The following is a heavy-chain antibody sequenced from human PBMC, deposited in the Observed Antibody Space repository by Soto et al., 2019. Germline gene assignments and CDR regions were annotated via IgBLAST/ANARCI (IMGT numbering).Heavy chain of an antibody. CDR2: IYPGDSDT. D-gene: IGHD3-10*01. CDR1: GYTFSKSW. J-gene: IGHJ4*02. V-gene: IGHV5-51*01. Sequence: GESLKISCQGSGYTFSKSWIAWVRQMPGEGLEWVGIIYPGDSDTRYSPSFQGQVTISADRSINTAYLQWSSLKASDTAMYYCARRGGFGRMNYFDLWGQGTLVTVSS. CDR3: ARRGGFGRMNYFDL.